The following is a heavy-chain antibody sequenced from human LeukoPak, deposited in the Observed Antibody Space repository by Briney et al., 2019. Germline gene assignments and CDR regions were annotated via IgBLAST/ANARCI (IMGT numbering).Heavy chain of an antibody. CDR1: GYSTSSGYY. CDR2: IYHSGST. D-gene: IGHD2-2*01. V-gene: IGHV4-38-2*02. J-gene: IGHJ4*02. CDR3: ARGQVGSSTSCYDY. Sequence: SETLSLTCTVSGYSTSSGYYWGWIRQPPGKGLEWIGSIYHSGSTYYNPSLKSRVTISVDTSKNQFSLKLSSVTAADTAVYYCARGQVGSSTSCYDYWGQGTLVTVSS.